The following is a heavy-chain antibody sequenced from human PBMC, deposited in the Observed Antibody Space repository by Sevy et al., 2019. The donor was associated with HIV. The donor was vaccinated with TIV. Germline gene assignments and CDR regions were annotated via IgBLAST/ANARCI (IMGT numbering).Heavy chain of an antibody. J-gene: IGHJ4*02. CDR2: ISSSSSTI. CDR1: GFTFSTYS. Sequence: GGSLRLSCAASGFTFSTYSMNWVRQAPGKGLEWVSYISSSSSTIYYADSVKGRFTISRDKAKNSLSLQMNSLRAEDTAVYYCARGPQYSSGWFFDYWGQGTLVTVSS. D-gene: IGHD6-19*01. V-gene: IGHV3-48*01. CDR3: ARGPQYSSGWFFDY.